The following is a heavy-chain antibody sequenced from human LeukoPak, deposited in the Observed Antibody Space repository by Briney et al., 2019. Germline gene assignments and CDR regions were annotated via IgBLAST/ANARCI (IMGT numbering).Heavy chain of an antibody. V-gene: IGHV3-74*01. Sequence: PGGSLRLFCAASRFTFSSFWMHWARQARGQGPVWVTRINSDGSSTIYAVYVKGRFTIARDNAKNPVFLQMNSLRAEDTAVYYCAREEWSGNYYHHYWGQGTLVTVSS. CDR2: INSDGSST. CDR1: RFTFSSFW. J-gene: IGHJ4*02. CDR3: AREEWSGNYYHHY. D-gene: IGHD1-26*01.